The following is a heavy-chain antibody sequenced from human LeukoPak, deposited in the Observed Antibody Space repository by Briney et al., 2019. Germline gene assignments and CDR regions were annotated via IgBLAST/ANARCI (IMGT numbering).Heavy chain of an antibody. CDR2: ISSSSSYI. V-gene: IGHV3-21*01. Sequence: GGSLRLSCAASGFTFSSYSMNWVRQAPGKGLEWVSSISSSSSYIYYADSVKGRFTISRDNAKNSLYLQMNSLRAEDTAVYYCARDDLGTSYYYYGMDVWGQGTTVTVSS. CDR3: ARDDLGTSYYYYGMDV. CDR1: GFTFSSYS. D-gene: IGHD3/OR15-3a*01. J-gene: IGHJ6*02.